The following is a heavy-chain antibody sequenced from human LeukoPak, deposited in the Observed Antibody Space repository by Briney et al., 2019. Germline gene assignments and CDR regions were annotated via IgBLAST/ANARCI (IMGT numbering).Heavy chain of an antibody. Sequence: SETLSLTCSVSGYSINSGYHWGWIRQPPGKGLEWIGYIYYSGSTNYNPSLKSRVTISVDTSKNQFSLKLSSVTAADTAVYYCARAVAVDYFDYWGQGTLVTVSS. J-gene: IGHJ4*02. D-gene: IGHD6-19*01. CDR3: ARAVAVDYFDY. CDR2: IYYSGST. V-gene: IGHV4-61*01. CDR1: GYSINSGYH.